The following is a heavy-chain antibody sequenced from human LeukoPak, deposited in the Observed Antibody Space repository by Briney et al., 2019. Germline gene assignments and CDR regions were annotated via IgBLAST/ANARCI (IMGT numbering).Heavy chain of an antibody. CDR1: GFTFSNAW. CDR3: ARGAAAVTVVERFDY. V-gene: IGHV3-15*01. J-gene: IGHJ4*02. Sequence: NPGGSLRLSCAASGFTFSNAWMSWVRQAPGKGLEWVGRIKSKTDGGTTDYAAPVKGRFTISRDDTKNSLYLQMNGLRAEDTAVYYCARGAAAVTVVERFDYWGQGTLVTVSS. CDR2: IKSKTDGGTT. D-gene: IGHD6-13*01.